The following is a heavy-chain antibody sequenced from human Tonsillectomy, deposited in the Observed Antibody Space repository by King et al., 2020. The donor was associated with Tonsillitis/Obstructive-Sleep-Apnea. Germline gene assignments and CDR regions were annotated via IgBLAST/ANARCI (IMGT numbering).Heavy chain of an antibody. CDR3: ARARTTVVTPKEYFQH. J-gene: IGHJ1*01. V-gene: IGHV3-30*04. D-gene: IGHD4-23*01. CDR1: GFTFSSYA. Sequence: VQLVESGGGVVQPGRSLRLSCAASGFTFSSYAMHWVRQAPGKGLEWVAVISYDGSNKYYADSVKGRFTISRDNSKNTLYLQMNSLRAEDTAVYYCARARTTVVTPKEYFQHWGQGTLGTVSS. CDR2: ISYDGSNK.